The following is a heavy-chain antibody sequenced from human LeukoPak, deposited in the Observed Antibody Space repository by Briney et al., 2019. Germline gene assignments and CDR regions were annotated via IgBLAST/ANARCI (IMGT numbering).Heavy chain of an antibody. Sequence: ASVKVSCKASGGTFSSYAISWVRQAPGQGLEWMGGIIPNFGTANYAQKFQGRVTITADRSTSTAYMELSSLRSEDTAVYYCAGKGYCTGGGCYASDYYMDVWGKGTTVTVSS. J-gene: IGHJ6*03. V-gene: IGHV1-69*06. D-gene: IGHD2-15*01. CDR1: GGTFSSYA. CDR2: IIPNFGTA. CDR3: AGKGYCTGGGCYASDYYMDV.